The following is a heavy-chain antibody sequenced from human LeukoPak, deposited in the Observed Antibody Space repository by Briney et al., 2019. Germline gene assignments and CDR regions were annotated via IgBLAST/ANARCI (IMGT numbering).Heavy chain of an antibody. D-gene: IGHD6-13*01. CDR1: GGTFSSYA. V-gene: IGHV1-69*13. CDR3: ARERAYSSSNSYGMDV. CDR2: IIPIFGTA. J-gene: IGHJ6*04. Sequence: RGSVKVSCKASGGTFSSYAISWVRQAPGQGLEWMGGIIPIFGTANYAQKFQGRVTITADESTSTAYMELSSLRSEDTAVYYCARERAYSSSNSYGMDVWGKGTTVTVSS.